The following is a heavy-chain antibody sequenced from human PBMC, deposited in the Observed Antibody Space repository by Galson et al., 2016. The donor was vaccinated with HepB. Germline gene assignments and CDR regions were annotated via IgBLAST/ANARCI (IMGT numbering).Heavy chain of an antibody. J-gene: IGHJ4*02. Sequence: LRLSCAASGFSFSSYSMHWIRQPPGKGLECIASLYYSGSTYYNPSLKSRVTVSVDTSKNKLSLRLRSVTAADTAVYYCARRTYNYDVYWGQGTLVTVSS. V-gene: IGHV4-39*01. CDR3: ARRTYNYDVY. CDR1: GFSFSSYS. CDR2: LYYSGST. D-gene: IGHD3/OR15-3a*01.